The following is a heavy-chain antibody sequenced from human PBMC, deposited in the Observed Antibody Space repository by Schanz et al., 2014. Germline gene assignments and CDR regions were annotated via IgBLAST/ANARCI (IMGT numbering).Heavy chain of an antibody. CDR2: IKHDGSVK. CDR1: RFTVTNAW. J-gene: IGHJ4*02. CDR3: VSQTGSPNY. V-gene: IGHV3-7*02. Sequence: EAHLVESGGGLVKPGGSLTLSCAASRFTVTNAWMSWVRQAPGKGPEWVANIKHDGSVKDYVDSVEGRFTISRDNAKRSLFLQINSLRVEDTAVYFCVSQTGSPNYWGQGTLVTVSS. D-gene: IGHD6-13*01.